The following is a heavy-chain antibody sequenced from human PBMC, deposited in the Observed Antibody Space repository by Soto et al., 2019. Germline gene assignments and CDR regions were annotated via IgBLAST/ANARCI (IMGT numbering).Heavy chain of an antibody. V-gene: IGHV3-33*01. Sequence: QVQLMESGGGVVQPGRSLRLSCAASGFTFSDYGMHWVRQAPGKGLEWVAVIWYDGSKKYYADSAKGRFTISRYDSKNTLYLQMNSLRAEDTAVYYCTRDIRSAYFDYWGQGTLVTVSS. J-gene: IGHJ4*02. CDR1: GFTFSDYG. CDR2: IWYDGSKK. CDR3: TRDIRSAYFDY. D-gene: IGHD3-3*01.